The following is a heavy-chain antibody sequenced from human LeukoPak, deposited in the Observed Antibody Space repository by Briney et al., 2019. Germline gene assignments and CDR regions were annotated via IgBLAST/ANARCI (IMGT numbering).Heavy chain of an antibody. D-gene: IGHD2-21*01. CDR2: INPNSGVT. J-gene: IGHJ5*02. Sequence: ASVKVSCKTSGYTFTDYYMHRVRQAPGQGLEWMGWINPNSGVTSSAQKFQGRVTMTRDTSITTVYMEVRWLTSDDTAIYYCARADRLDGAPYLIGPWGQGTLVTVSS. V-gene: IGHV1-2*02. CDR1: GYTFTDYY. CDR3: ARADRLDGAPYLIGP.